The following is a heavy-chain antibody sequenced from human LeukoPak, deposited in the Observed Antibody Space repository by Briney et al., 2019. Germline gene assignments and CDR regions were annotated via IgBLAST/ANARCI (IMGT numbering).Heavy chain of an antibody. J-gene: IGHJ4*01. CDR2: IYYSGNT. V-gene: IGHV4-39*01. Sequence: SETLSLTCTVSGGSISSSTYYWGWVRQPPGKGLEWIGSIYYSGNTYYNPSLNSRVTISLDTSKNQYSLRLNSVTAADTAVYYCAVDFGSHRVVYWGQGSLVTVSS. CDR1: GGSISSSTYY. CDR3: AVDFGSHRVVY. D-gene: IGHD3-3*01.